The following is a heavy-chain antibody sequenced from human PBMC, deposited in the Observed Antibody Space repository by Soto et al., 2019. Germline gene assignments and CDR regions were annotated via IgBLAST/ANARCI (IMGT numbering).Heavy chain of an antibody. V-gene: IGHV1-3*01. J-gene: IGHJ5*01. CDR2: INAANGDT. CDR1: GDTFTSYG. D-gene: IGHD2-8*01. Sequence: ASVKVCGQASGDTFTSYGIHWVRQAPGQRFEWMGWINAANGDTKYSPKFQVRVTITRDTSASTAYMELSSLRSEDTAVYYSVRRDVSANGIKSFYTWGQGTLDNISS. CDR3: VRRDVSANGIKSFYT.